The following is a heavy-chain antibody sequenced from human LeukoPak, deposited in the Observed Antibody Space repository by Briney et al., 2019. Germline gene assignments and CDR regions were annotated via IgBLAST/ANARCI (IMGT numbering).Heavy chain of an antibody. CDR3: AKDTAVAGTVDY. V-gene: IGHV3-23*01. D-gene: IGHD6-19*01. CDR1: GFTFSSYA. CDR2: ISGSGGST. J-gene: IGHJ4*02. Sequence: PGGSLRLSCAASGFTFSSYAMSWVRQAPGKGLEWVSAISGSGGSTYYADSVKGRFTISRGNSKNTLYLQMNSLRAEDTAVYYCAKDTAVAGTVDYWGQGTLVTVSS.